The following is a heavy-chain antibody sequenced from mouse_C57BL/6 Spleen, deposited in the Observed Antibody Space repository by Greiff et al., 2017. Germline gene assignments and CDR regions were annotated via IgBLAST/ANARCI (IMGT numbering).Heavy chain of an antibody. J-gene: IGHJ2*01. Sequence: VQLQESGAELVRPGTSVKVSCKASGYAFTNYLIEWVKQRPGQGLEWIGVINPGSGGTNYNEKFKGKATLTADKSSSTAYMQLSSLTSEDSAVYVCARSTYYGSSPYCFDYWGQGTTLTVSS. CDR3: ARSTYYGSSPYCFDY. V-gene: IGHV1-54*01. D-gene: IGHD1-1*01. CDR1: GYAFTNYL. CDR2: INPGSGGT.